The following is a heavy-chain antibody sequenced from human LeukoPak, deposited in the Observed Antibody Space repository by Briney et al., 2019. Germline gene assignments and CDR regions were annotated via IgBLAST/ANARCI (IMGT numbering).Heavy chain of an antibody. V-gene: IGHV3-48*04. CDR3: ARARITIFGVVNYFDY. CDR1: GFTFSSYS. CDR2: ISSSGSTI. Sequence: GGSLRLSCAASGFTFSSYSMSWIRQAPGKGLEWVSYISSSGSTIYYADSVKGRFTISRDNAKNSLYLQMNSLRAEDTAVYYCARARITIFGVVNYFDYWGQGTLVTVSS. J-gene: IGHJ4*02. D-gene: IGHD3-3*01.